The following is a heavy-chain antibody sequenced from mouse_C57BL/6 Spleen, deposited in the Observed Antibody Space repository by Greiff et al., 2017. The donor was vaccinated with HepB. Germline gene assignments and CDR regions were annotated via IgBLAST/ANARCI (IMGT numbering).Heavy chain of an antibody. Sequence: EVQGVESGGGLVKPGGSLKLSCAASGFTFSSYAMSWVRQTPEKRLEWVATISDGGSYTYYPDNVKGRFTISRDNAENNLYLQMSHLKSEDTAMYYCAREGDYYGSSTAWFAYWGQGTLVTVSA. V-gene: IGHV5-4*01. CDR2: ISDGGSYT. J-gene: IGHJ3*01. CDR3: AREGDYYGSSTAWFAY. CDR1: GFTFSSYA. D-gene: IGHD1-1*01.